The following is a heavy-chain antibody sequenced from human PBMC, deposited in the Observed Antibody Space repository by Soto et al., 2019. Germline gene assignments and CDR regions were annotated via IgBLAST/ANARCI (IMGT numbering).Heavy chain of an antibody. CDR3: AKGDGIAVADSAAFDI. Sequence: PGGSLRLSCAASGFTFSSYAMRWVRQAPGKGLEWVSGLSGSGGSTYYADSVKGRFTISRDKSKNTLYLQMNSLRAEDTAVYYCAKGDGIAVADSAAFDIWGQGTMVTVSS. CDR1: GFTFSSYA. J-gene: IGHJ3*02. V-gene: IGHV3-23*01. D-gene: IGHD6-19*01. CDR2: LSGSGGST.